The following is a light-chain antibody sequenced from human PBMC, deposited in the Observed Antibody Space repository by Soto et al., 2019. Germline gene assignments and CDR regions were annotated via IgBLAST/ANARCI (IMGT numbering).Light chain of an antibody. CDR3: CSYAGSHYV. CDR2: DVS. V-gene: IGLV2-11*01. Sequence: QSALTQPRSVSGSPGQSVTISCTGTSSDVGGYNYVSWYQQHPGKAPKLMIYDVSKRPSGVPDRFSGSKSGNTASLTISGLLAEDEGDYYCCSYAGSHYVFGTGTKLTVL. J-gene: IGLJ1*01. CDR1: SSDVGGYNY.